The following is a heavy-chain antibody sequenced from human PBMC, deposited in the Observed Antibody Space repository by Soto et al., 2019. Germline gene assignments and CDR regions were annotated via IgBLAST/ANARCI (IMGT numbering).Heavy chain of an antibody. V-gene: IGHV5-10-1*01. J-gene: IGHJ3*01. CDR1: GYKVTAFW. D-gene: IGHD2-15*01. Sequence: PXESLKISRKASGYKVTAFWRNLVRQTPGKGLEWLGRIDPTDSFTNYSPPFEGHVTISVDRSISTAYLQWNSLQASDTAIYYCARPASGGSRDAFDVWGQGTTVTVSS. CDR2: IDPTDSFT. CDR3: ARPASGGSRDAFDV.